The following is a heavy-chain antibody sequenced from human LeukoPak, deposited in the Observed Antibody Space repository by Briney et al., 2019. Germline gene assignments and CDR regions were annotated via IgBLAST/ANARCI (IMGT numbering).Heavy chain of an antibody. J-gene: IGHJ4*02. CDR3: ARDPGEGGDKDY. D-gene: IGHD2-21*02. CDR2: IIPILGIA. V-gene: IGHV1-69*04. CDR1: GGTFSSYA. Sequence: SVKVSCKASGGTFSSYAISWVRQAPGQGLEWMGRIIPILGIANYAQKFQGRVTITADKSTSTAYMELSSLRSEDTAVYYCARDPGEGGDKDYWGQGTLVTVSS.